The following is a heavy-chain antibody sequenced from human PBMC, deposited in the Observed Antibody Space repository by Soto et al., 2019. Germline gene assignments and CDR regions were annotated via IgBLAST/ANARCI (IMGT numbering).Heavy chain of an antibody. Sequence: ASVKVSCKASGYTFTSYGISWVRQAPGQGLEWMGWISAYNGNTNYAQKLQGRVNMTTDTSTSTAYMELRSLRSDDTAVYYCARGEDWNDDGWFDPWGQGTLVTVSS. CDR2: ISAYNGNT. D-gene: IGHD1-1*01. V-gene: IGHV1-18*01. CDR3: ARGEDWNDDGWFDP. J-gene: IGHJ5*02. CDR1: GYTFTSYG.